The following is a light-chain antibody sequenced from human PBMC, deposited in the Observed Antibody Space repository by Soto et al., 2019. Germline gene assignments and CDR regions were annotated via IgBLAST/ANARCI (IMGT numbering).Light chain of an antibody. CDR1: QRITTY. V-gene: IGKV1-39*01. CDR3: QQTYSTPYT. CDR2: NSG. Sequence: IHMTQSPSSLSASVGDRITVTCRASQRITTYVNWYQLKPGEAPKLLISNSGTVQRGVPSRFSGSGSGTDFTLTITRLQHEDFATYFCQQTYSTPYTFGQGTKLEIK. J-gene: IGKJ2*01.